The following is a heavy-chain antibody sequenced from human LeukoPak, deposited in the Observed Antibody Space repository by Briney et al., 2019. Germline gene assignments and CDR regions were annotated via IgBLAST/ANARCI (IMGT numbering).Heavy chain of an antibody. CDR2: INPNSGGT. V-gene: IGHV1-2*02. J-gene: IGHJ5*02. CDR1: GYTFTGYY. CDR3: ARDTDSAPAFQFDP. D-gene: IGHD2-21*02. Sequence: ASVKVSCKAPGYTFTGYYMHWVRQAPGQGLEWMGWINPNSGGTNYAQRFQGRVTMTRDTSISTASMELSRLTSDDTAVYYCARDTDSAPAFQFDPWGQGTLVTVSS.